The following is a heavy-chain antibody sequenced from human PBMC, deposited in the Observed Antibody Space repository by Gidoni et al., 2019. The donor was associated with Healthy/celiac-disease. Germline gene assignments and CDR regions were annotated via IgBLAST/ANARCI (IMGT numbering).Heavy chain of an antibody. CDR3: AKSYYDSSGWYYFDY. CDR2: ISGSGGST. D-gene: IGHD3-22*01. J-gene: IGHJ4*02. V-gene: IGHV3-23*01. Sequence: EVQLLESGGGLVQPGGSLRLSCAASGFTLSSYAMSWVRQAPGKGLEWVSAISGSGGSTYYADSVKGRFTISRDNSKNTLYLQMNSLRAEDTAVYYCAKSYYDSSGWYYFDYWGQGTLVTVSS. CDR1: GFTLSSYA.